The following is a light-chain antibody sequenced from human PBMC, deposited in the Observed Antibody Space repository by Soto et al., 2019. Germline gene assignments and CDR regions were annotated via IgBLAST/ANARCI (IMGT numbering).Light chain of an antibody. V-gene: IGKV3-20*01. J-gene: IGKJ2*01. CDR1: QSVSSSY. CDR2: GAS. CDR3: QQYGSSPPLYT. Sequence: EIVLTQSPGTLSLSPGERATLSCRASQSVSSSYLAWYQQKPGQAPRLLIYGASSRATGIPDRFSDSGSGTDFTLTISRLETEDFAVYYCQQYGSSPPLYTFGQGTKLEIK.